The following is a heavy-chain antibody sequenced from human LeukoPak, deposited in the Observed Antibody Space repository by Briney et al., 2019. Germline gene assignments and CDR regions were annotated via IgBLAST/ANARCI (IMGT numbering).Heavy chain of an antibody. Sequence: PGGSLRLSCAASGFTFSSYAMSWVRQAPGKGLEWVSAISGSGGSTYYADSVKGRFTISRDNSKNTLYLQMNSLRAEDTAVYYCAKERTDYGDYVVNYNWFDPWGQGTLVTVSS. CDR3: AKERTDYGDYVVNYNWFDP. J-gene: IGHJ5*02. V-gene: IGHV3-23*01. CDR2: ISGSGGST. CDR1: GFTFSSYA. D-gene: IGHD4-17*01.